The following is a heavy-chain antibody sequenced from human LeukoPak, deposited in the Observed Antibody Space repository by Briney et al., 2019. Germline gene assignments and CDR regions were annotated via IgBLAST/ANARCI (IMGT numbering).Heavy chain of an antibody. Sequence: PSETLSLTCAVYGGSFSGYYWSWIRQPPGKGLEWIGEINHSGSTNYNPSLKGRVTISVDTSKNQFSLKLSSVTAADTAVYYCARGSGYCTNGVCWTFDYWGQGTLVTVSS. CDR2: INHSGST. J-gene: IGHJ4*02. CDR3: ARGSGYCTNGVCWTFDY. D-gene: IGHD2-8*01. V-gene: IGHV4-34*01. CDR1: GGSFSGYY.